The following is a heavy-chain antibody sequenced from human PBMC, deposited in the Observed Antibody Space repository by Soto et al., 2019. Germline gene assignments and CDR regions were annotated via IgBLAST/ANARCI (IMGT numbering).Heavy chain of an antibody. V-gene: IGHV4-4*02. CDR3: ARDKVAVAGTDYYYYGMDV. CDR1: GGSISSSNW. CDR2: IYHSGST. D-gene: IGHD6-19*01. J-gene: IGHJ6*02. Sequence: QVQLQESGPGLVKPSGTLSLTCAVSGGSISSSNWWSWVRQPPGKGLEWIGEIYHSGSTNYTPSLTSRFTISVDKSKNQFSLKLSSVTAADTAVYYCARDKVAVAGTDYYYYGMDVWGQGTTVTVSS.